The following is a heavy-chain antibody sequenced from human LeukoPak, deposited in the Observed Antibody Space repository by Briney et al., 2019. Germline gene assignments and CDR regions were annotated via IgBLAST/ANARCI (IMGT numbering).Heavy chain of an antibody. CDR2: ISAYNGNT. CDR3: ARDREARRFGYSYGLFDY. J-gene: IGHJ4*02. CDR1: GYTFTSYG. D-gene: IGHD5-18*01. Sequence: ASVKVSCKASGYTFTSYGISRVRQAPGQGLEWMGWISAYNGNTNYAQKLQGRVTMTTDTSTSTAYMELRSLRSDDTAVYYCARDREARRFGYSYGLFDYWGQGTLVTVSS. V-gene: IGHV1-18*01.